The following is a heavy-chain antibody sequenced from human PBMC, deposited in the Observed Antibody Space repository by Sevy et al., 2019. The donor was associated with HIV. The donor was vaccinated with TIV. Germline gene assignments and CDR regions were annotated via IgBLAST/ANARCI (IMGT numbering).Heavy chain of an antibody. J-gene: IGHJ4*02. D-gene: IGHD3-22*01. V-gene: IGHV3-33*01. CDR2: IGYDGSDT. CDR3: VRGADYYDGSGANFDY. Sequence: GGSLRLSCAASGFTFSKYGMHWVRQAPGKGLEWVALIGYDGSDTYYADSVKGRFTISRDNSKNTLYLQMNSLRAEDTAVYYCVRGADYYDGSGANFDYWGQGTLVTVSS. CDR1: GFTFSKYG.